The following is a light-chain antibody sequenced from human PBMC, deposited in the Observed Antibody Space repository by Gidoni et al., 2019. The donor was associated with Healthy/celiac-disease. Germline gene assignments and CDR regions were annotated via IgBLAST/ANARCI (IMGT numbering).Light chain of an antibody. Sequence: SPATLSLSPGESATLSCRASQSVSSYLAWYQQKPGQAPRLLIYDASNRATGIPARFSGSGSGTDFTLTISSLEPEDFAVYYCQQRSNWITFGQGTRLEIK. CDR2: DAS. CDR1: QSVSSY. J-gene: IGKJ5*01. CDR3: QQRSNWIT. V-gene: IGKV3-11*01.